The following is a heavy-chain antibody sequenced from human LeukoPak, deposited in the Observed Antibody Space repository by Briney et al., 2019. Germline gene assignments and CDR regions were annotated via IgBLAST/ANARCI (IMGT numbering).Heavy chain of an antibody. CDR1: GGSISSGGYS. J-gene: IGHJ3*02. Sequence: SQTLSLTCAVSGGSISSGGYSWSWIRQPPGKGLEWIGYIYHSGSTYYNPSLKSRVTISVDRSKNQFSLKLSSVTAADTAVYYCARRLGSGYDFAFDIWGQGTMVTVSS. D-gene: IGHD5-12*01. V-gene: IGHV4-30-2*01. CDR2: IYHSGST. CDR3: ARRLGSGYDFAFDI.